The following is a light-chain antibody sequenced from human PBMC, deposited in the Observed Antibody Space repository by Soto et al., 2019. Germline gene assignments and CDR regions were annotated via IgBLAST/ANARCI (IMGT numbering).Light chain of an antibody. CDR3: SSYTSSSTYVFSTYV. Sequence: QSVLTQPASVSGSPGQSITISCTGTSSDVGGYNYVSWYQQHPGKAPKVMLYEVSNRPSGVSNRFSGSKSGNTASLTISGLQAEDEADYYCSSYTSSSTYVFSTYVFGTGTKVTVL. CDR1: SSDVGGYNY. J-gene: IGLJ1*01. CDR2: EVS. V-gene: IGLV2-14*01.